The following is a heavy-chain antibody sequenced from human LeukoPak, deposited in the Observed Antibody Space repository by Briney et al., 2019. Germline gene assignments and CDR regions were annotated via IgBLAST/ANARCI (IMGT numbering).Heavy chain of an antibody. CDR3: ARGVEPLAANTLAY. J-gene: IGHJ4*02. V-gene: IGHV3-53*01. Sequence: GVSLRLSCAASGFTVITNDMTWVLQAPGKGLEWVSVLYSDSNTKYAHSVQGRFTISRDNSKNTLYLEMNSLSPDDTAVYYCARGVEPLAANTLAYWGQGTLVTVSS. CDR1: GFTVITND. CDR2: LYSDSNT. D-gene: IGHD1-14*01.